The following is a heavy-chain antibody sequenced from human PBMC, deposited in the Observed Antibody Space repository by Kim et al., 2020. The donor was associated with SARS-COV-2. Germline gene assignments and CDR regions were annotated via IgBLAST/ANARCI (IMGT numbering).Heavy chain of an antibody. CDR2: IYYSGST. CDR3: ATSYYDSSGYYSPFDY. CDR1: GGSISSYY. Sequence: SETLSLTCTVSGGSISSYYWSWILQPPGKGLEWIGYIYYSGSTNYNPSLKSRVTISVDTSKNQFSLKLSSVTAADTAVYYCATSYYDSSGYYSPFDYWGQGTLVTVSS. J-gene: IGHJ4*02. V-gene: IGHV4-59*01. D-gene: IGHD3-22*01.